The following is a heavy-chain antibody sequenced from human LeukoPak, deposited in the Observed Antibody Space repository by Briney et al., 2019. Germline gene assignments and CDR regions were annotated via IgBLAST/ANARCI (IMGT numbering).Heavy chain of an antibody. CDR3: ARAGGGWSFDY. Sequence: ASVKVSCKASGFTFTSYTVQWVRQARGQRLEWIGWIVVGSGNTNYAQKFQERVTITRDMSTSTAYMELSSLRSEETAVYYCARAGGGWSFDYLGQGTLVTVSS. J-gene: IGHJ4*02. D-gene: IGHD6-19*01. CDR1: GFTFTSYT. CDR2: IVVGSGNT. V-gene: IGHV1-58*01.